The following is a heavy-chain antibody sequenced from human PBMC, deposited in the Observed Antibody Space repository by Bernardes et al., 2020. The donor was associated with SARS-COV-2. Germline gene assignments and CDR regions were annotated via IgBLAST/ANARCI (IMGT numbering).Heavy chain of an antibody. Sequence: GGSLRLSCAVSGFTFSSYCVHWIRQAPGKGLVWVSRINGDGTSTSYADSVKGRFTISRDNAKNTLNLQMNSLSAEDTAVYYCARGAYSLNKSGPRSVFDIWGQATMVTVSS. D-gene: IGHD1-26*01. V-gene: IGHV3-74*01. CDR1: GFTFSSYC. CDR2: INGDGTST. J-gene: IGHJ3*02. CDR3: ARGAYSLNKSGPRSVFDI.